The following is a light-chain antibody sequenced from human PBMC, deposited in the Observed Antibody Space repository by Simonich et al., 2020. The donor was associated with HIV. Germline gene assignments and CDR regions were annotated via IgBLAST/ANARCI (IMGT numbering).Light chain of an antibody. Sequence: EIVMTQSPATLSVSPGERATLSCRSSQSVSSNLAWYQQNPGKAPRLLIYGASTRATGIPARFSGSGSGTEFTLTISSLQSEDFAVYYCQQYNNWPPVTFGQGTKLEIK. CDR3: QQYNNWPPVT. V-gene: IGKV3-15*01. J-gene: IGKJ2*01. CDR1: QSVSSN. CDR2: GAS.